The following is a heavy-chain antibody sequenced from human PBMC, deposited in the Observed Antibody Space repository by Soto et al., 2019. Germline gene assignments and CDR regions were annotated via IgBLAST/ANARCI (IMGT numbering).Heavy chain of an antibody. CDR3: ARGLSYYGSGGRPVSYYMDV. CDR1: GYTFTSYD. V-gene: IGHV1-8*01. Sequence: ASVKVSCKASGYTFTSYDINWVRQATGQGLEWMGWMNPNSGNTGYAQKFQGRVTMTRNTSINTGYMELSSLRSEDTAVYYCARGLSYYGSGGRPVSYYMDVWGQGITVPVSS. D-gene: IGHD3-10*01. J-gene: IGHJ6*03. CDR2: MNPNSGNT.